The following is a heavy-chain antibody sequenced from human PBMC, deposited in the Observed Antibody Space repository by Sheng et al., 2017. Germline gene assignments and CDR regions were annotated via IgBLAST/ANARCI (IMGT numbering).Heavy chain of an antibody. J-gene: IGHJ6*03. CDR3: ARSPVSRFLEWLPPPYYYYMDV. Sequence: QVQLVQSGAEVKKPGSSVKVSCKASGGTFSSYAISWVRQAPGQGLEWMGGIIPIFGTANYAQKFQGRVTITTDESTSTAYMELSSLRSEDTAVYYCARSPVSRFLEWLPPPYYYYMDVWAKGPRSPSP. D-gene: IGHD3-3*01. CDR1: GGTFSSYA. CDR2: IIPIFGTA. V-gene: IGHV1-69*05.